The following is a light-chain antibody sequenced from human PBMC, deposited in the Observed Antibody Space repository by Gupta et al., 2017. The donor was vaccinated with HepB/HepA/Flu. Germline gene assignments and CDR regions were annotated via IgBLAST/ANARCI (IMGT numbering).Light chain of an antibody. CDR2: EVS. J-gene: IGLJ2*01. V-gene: IGLV2-23*02. CDR3: YSDAGSSTHVV. Sequence: QAALTQPASVSGSPGQSITISCTGTSSDVGSYNLVSWYQQHPGKAPKLMIYEVSKRPSGVSNRFSGSKSGNTASLTTTGLQAEDEADYYCYSDAGSSTHVVFGGGTKLTVL. CDR1: SSDVGSYNL.